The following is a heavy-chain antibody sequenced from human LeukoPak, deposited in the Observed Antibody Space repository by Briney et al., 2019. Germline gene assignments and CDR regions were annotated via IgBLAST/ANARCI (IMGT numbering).Heavy chain of an antibody. CDR2: ISSSGSSI. J-gene: IGHJ4*02. Sequence: PGGSLRLSCAASGFTFGDYEMNWVRQAPGKGLEWVSHISSSGSSIYYADSVKGRFTISRDNAKNSLYLQMNSLRAEDTGVYYCARLRGGYKPYWGQGTLVTVSS. CDR1: GFTFGDYE. D-gene: IGHD5-24*01. V-gene: IGHV3-48*03. CDR3: ARLRGGYKPY.